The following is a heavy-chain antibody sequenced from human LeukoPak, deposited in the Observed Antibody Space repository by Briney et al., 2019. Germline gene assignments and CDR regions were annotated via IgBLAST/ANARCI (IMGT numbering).Heavy chain of an antibody. V-gene: IGHV3-74*01. Sequence: PGGSLRLSCAASGFTFSSYWMHWVRQAPGKGLVWVSRINSDGSSTSYADSVKGRFTISRDKAKNTLYLQMNSLRAEDTAVYYCARVGHVGNYFDYWGQGTLVTVSS. D-gene: IGHD7-27*01. CDR1: GFTFSSYW. CDR3: ARVGHVGNYFDY. CDR2: INSDGSST. J-gene: IGHJ4*02.